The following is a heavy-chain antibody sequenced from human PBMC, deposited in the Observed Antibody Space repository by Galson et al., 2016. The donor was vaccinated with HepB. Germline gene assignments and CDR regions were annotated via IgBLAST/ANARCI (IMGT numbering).Heavy chain of an antibody. D-gene: IGHD4-11*01. CDR2: INPNSGGT. CDR3: ARAPDVNYSPFDS. CDR1: GYTFTEYF. Sequence: SVKVSCKASGYTFTEYFIYWVRQAPGQGLECMGWINPNSGGTNYAQKLQGWDTLTRVTSISTAYLELNRLKSDDTAAYYCARAPDVNYSPFDSWGQGTIVTVSS. J-gene: IGHJ3*02. V-gene: IGHV1-2*04.